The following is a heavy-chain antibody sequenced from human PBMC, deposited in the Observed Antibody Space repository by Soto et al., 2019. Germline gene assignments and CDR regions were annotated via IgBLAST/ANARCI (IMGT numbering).Heavy chain of an antibody. CDR1: GFTFSSYP. Sequence: QVQLVESGGGVVQPGTSLRLSCAASGFTFSSYPFHWVRQAPDKGLEWVAVIGYDGIIKLYADSVKGRFTISRDDSKNTLYLQMNSLRDEDTAVYYCARDLFRGTPDYFDYWGQGTLVTVSS. J-gene: IGHJ4*02. CDR3: ARDLFRGTPDYFDY. D-gene: IGHD3-10*01. CDR2: IGYDGIIK. V-gene: IGHV3-30*04.